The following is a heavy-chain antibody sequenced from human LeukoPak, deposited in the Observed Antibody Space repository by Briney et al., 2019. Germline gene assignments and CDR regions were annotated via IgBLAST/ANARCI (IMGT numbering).Heavy chain of an antibody. Sequence: EASAKVSCKASGCTFTSYGISWVREAPGQGLEWMGWISAYNGNTNYAQKLQGRVTMTTDTSTSTAYMELRSLRSDDTAVYYCARDYDSSGFLWFDPWGQGTLVTVSS. V-gene: IGHV1-18*01. CDR3: ARDYDSSGFLWFDP. D-gene: IGHD3-22*01. J-gene: IGHJ5*02. CDR2: ISAYNGNT. CDR1: GCTFTSYG.